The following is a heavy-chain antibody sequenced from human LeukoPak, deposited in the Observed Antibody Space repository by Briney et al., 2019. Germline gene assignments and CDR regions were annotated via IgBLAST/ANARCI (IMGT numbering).Heavy chain of an antibody. CDR1: GYSISSGYF. CDR3: ARAYSSSWYFNWFDP. CDR2: IYNSGST. V-gene: IGHV4-38-2*02. Sequence: PSETLSLTCTVSGYSISSGYFWGWIRQPPGKGLEWIGTIYNSGSTYYNASLESRVTISVDTSKNQFSLKLSSVTAADTAVYYCARAYSSSWYFNWFDPWGQGTLDTVSS. J-gene: IGHJ5*02. D-gene: IGHD6-13*01.